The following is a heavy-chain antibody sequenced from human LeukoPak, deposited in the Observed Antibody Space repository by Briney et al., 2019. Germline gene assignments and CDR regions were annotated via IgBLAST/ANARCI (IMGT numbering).Heavy chain of an antibody. D-gene: IGHD3-10*01. Sequence: SETLSLTCTVSGGSISSYYWSWIRQPPGKGLEWIGYIYYSGSTNYNPSLKSRVTISVDTSKNQFSLKLSSVTAADTAVYYCARAMGSGSYAYYYGMDVWGQGTAVTVSS. CDR2: IYYSGST. CDR3: ARAMGSGSYAYYYGMDV. V-gene: IGHV4-59*01. CDR1: GGSISSYY. J-gene: IGHJ6*02.